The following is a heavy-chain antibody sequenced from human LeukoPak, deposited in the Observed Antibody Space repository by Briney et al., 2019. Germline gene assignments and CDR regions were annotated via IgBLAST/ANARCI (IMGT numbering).Heavy chain of an antibody. CDR2: INWNGGST. V-gene: IGHV3-20*04. CDR1: GFTFSNSG. CDR3: AREYCSGGSCYHNFDY. D-gene: IGHD2-15*01. J-gene: IGHJ4*02. Sequence: GGSLRLSCAASGFTFSNSGMSWVRQAPGKGLEWVSGINWNGGSTGYADSVKGRFTISRDNAKNSLYLQMNSLRAEDTALYYCAREYCSGGSCYHNFDYWGQGTLVTVSS.